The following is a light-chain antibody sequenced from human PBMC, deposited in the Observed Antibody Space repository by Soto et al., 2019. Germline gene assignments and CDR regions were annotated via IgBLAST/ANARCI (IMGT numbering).Light chain of an antibody. CDR1: QSVSSY. CDR3: QQRSNWPPFT. V-gene: IGKV3-11*01. Sequence: EIMLTQSPATLSLSPGERATLSCRASQSVSSYLAWYQQKPGQAPRLLTYDASNRATGIPARFSGSGSGTDFTLTISSLEPEDFAVYYCQQRSNWPPFTFGQGTRLEI. CDR2: DAS. J-gene: IGKJ5*01.